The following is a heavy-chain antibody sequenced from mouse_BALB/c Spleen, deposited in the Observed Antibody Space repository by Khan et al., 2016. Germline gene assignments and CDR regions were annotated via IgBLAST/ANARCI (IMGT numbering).Heavy chain of an antibody. CDR1: GFDFSRYW. CDR3: ARHGNYSLDY. V-gene: IGHV4-2*02. Sequence: EVKLLESGGGLVQPGGSLNLSCAASGFDFSRYWMSWARQAPGKGQEWIGEINPGSSTINYTPSLQDKFIISRDNAKNTLYLKMSKVRSEDTALYYCARHGNYSLDYWGQGTSVTVSS. CDR2: INPGSSTI. J-gene: IGHJ4*01. D-gene: IGHD2-1*01.